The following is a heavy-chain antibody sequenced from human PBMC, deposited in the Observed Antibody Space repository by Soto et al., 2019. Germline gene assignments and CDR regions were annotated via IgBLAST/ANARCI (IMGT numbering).Heavy chain of an antibody. V-gene: IGHV1-46*01. J-gene: IGHJ4*02. CDR1: GYTFTSYY. Sequence: APVKVSCKASGYTFTSYYMHWGRQAPGQGLEWMGIINPSGGSTSYAQKFQGRVTMTRDTSTSTVYMELSSLRSEDTAVYYCARVSSSSREFDYWGQGTLVTVSS. D-gene: IGHD6-6*01. CDR2: INPSGGST. CDR3: ARVSSSSREFDY.